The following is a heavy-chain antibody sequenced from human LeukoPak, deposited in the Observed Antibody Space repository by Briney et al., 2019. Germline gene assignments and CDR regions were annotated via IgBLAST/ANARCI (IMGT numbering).Heavy chain of an antibody. CDR1: GFTFSSYA. CDR2: ISGSGGST. CDR3: AKLGIVVLPAANNNWFDP. J-gene: IGHJ5*02. D-gene: IGHD2-2*01. Sequence: GGSLRLSCAASGFTFSSYAMSWVRQAPGKGLEWVSAISGSGGSTYYADSVKGRFTISRDNSKNTLYLQMNSLRAEDTAVYYCAKLGIVVLPAANNNWFDPWGQGTLVTVSS. V-gene: IGHV3-23*01.